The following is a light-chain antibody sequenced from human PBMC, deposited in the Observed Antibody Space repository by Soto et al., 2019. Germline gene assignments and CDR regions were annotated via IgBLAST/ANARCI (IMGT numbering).Light chain of an antibody. CDR1: QSVSSY. V-gene: IGKV3-11*01. CDR2: DAY. J-gene: IGKJ5*01. Sequence: EIVLTQSPARLSLSPGERSTLSCRASQSVSSYLAWYQQKPGQAPRLLIYDAYNRATGITARFSGSGSGTDFTLTISSLEPEDFAVYYCQQRSNWPITFGQGTRLEIK. CDR3: QQRSNWPIT.